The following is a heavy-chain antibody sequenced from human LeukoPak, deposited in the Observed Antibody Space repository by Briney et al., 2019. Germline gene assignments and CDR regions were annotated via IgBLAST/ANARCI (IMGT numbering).Heavy chain of an antibody. CDR1: GFTFGDYA. J-gene: IGHJ4*02. Sequence: PGRSLRLSCTASGFTFGDYAMSWVRQAPGKGLEWVGFIRSKAYGGTTEYAASVKGRFTISRDDSKSIAYLQMNSLKTEDTAVYYCTRANYYDYVWGSYRYPWVDYWGQGTLVTVSS. D-gene: IGHD3-16*02. V-gene: IGHV3-49*04. CDR2: IRSKAYGGTT. CDR3: TRANYYDYVWGSYRYPWVDY.